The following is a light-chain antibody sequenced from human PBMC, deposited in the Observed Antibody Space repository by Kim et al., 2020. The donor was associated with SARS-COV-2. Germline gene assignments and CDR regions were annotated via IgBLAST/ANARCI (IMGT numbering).Light chain of an antibody. CDR2: GAS. V-gene: IGKV3-20*01. J-gene: IGKJ4*01. CDR1: QSVSSSY. Sequence: EIVLTQSPATLSLSPGERAALSCRASQSVSSSYLAWYQQKPGQAPRLLIYGASSRATGIPDRFSGSGSGTDFTLTITRLEPDDFAVYYCQQYETSPLTFGEGTKVDIK. CDR3: QQYETSPLT.